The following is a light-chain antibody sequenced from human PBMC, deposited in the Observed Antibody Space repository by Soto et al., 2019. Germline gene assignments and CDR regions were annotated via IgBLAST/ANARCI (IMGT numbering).Light chain of an antibody. CDR2: RNN. V-gene: IGLV1-47*01. J-gene: IGLJ2*01. CDR3: AAWDDSLSGHVV. CDR1: SSNIGSNY. Sequence: QSVLTQPPSASGTPGQRVTISCSGSSSNIGSNYVYWYQQLPGTAPKLLIYRNNQRPSGVPDRFSGSKSGTSASLAISGLRSEDEADYSCAAWDDSLSGHVVFGGGTQLTVL.